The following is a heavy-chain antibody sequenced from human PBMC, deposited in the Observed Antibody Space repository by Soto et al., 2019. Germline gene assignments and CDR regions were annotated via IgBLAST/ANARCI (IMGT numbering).Heavy chain of an antibody. CDR3: ARMGVVVVADYYYGMDV. D-gene: IGHD2-15*01. Sequence: SETLSLTCTVSGGSISSYYWSWIRQPPGKGLEWIGYIYYSGSTNYNPSLKSRVTISVDTSKNQFSLKLSSVTAADTAVYYCARMGVVVVADYYYGMDVWGQGTTVPVSS. CDR2: IYYSGST. CDR1: GGSISSYY. J-gene: IGHJ6*02. V-gene: IGHV4-59*01.